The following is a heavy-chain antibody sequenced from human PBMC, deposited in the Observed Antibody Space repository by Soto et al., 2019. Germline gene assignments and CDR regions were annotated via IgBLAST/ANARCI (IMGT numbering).Heavy chain of an antibody. CDR3: ARDKSSSSGEDAFDI. J-gene: IGHJ3*02. CDR1: GYTFTSYG. Sequence: ASVKVSCKASGYTFTSYGISWVRQAPGQRLEWMGWINAGNGNTKYSQKFQGRVTITRDTSASTAYMELSSLRSEDTAVYYCARDKSSSSGEDAFDIWGQGTMVTVSS. D-gene: IGHD3-10*01. V-gene: IGHV1-3*01. CDR2: INAGNGNT.